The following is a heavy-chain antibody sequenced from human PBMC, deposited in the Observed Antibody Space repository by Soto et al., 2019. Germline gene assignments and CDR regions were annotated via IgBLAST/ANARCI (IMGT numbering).Heavy chain of an antibody. CDR2: IYYSGST. V-gene: IGHV4-30-4*01. Sequence: QVQLQESGPGLVKPSQTLSLTCTVSGGSISSGDYYWSWIRQPPGKGLEWTGYIYYSGSTYYNPSLTSRVTISVDTSKNQFSLKLSSVTAADTAVYYCARATLNYDYGDYEDYWGQGTLVTVSS. CDR1: GGSISSGDYY. CDR3: ARATLNYDYGDYEDY. J-gene: IGHJ4*02. D-gene: IGHD4-17*01.